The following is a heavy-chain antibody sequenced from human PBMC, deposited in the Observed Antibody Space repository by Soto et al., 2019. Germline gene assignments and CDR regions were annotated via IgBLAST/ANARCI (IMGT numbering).Heavy chain of an antibody. J-gene: IGHJ4*02. D-gene: IGHD3-3*01. CDR2: IVPMFGTS. Sequence: QERLVQSGAEVRKPGSSVKVSCKVTGGTSTRYAINWARQAPGQGLEWMGGIVPMFGTSKYAQKFQGRVTITAETSTNIAYMELRSLRSEDTAVYYCTRGSEYDFWSGYLWGQGTLVSVSS. CDR1: GGTSTRYA. V-gene: IGHV1-69*06. CDR3: TRGSEYDFWSGYL.